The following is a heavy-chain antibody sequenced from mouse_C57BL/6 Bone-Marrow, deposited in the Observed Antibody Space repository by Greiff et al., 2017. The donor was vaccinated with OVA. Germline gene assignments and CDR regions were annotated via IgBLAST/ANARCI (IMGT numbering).Heavy chain of an antibody. V-gene: IGHV1-81*01. CDR3: ARFITTVDAMDY. CDR2: IYPRSGNT. CDR1: GYTFTSYG. J-gene: IGHJ4*01. D-gene: IGHD1-1*01. Sequence: LQESGPVLVKPGASVKLSCKASGYTFTSYGISWVKQRTGQGLEWIGEIYPRSGNTYYNEKFKGKATLTADKSSSTAYMELRSLTSEDSAVYFCARFITTVDAMDYWGQGTSVTVSS.